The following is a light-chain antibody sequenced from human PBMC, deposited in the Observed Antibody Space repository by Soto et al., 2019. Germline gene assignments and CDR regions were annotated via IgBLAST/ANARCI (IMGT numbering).Light chain of an antibody. CDR2: AAS. CDR1: QSVNNY. CDR3: QQRSNWPGIT. V-gene: IGKV3-11*01. J-gene: IGKJ5*01. Sequence: EIVLTQSPGTLSLSPGERATLSCSASQSVNNYLAWYQQKPGQAPRLLIYAASNRATGIPARFSGSGSGTDFTLTISRLEPEDFAVYYCQQRSNWPGITFGQGTRLEIK.